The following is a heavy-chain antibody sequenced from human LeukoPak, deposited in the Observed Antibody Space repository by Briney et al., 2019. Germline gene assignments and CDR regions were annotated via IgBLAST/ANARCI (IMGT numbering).Heavy chain of an antibody. Sequence: GRSLRLSCAASGSTFSSYGMHWVRQAPGKGLEWVAVISYDGSNKYYADSVKGRFTISRDNSKNTLYLQMNSLRAEDTAVYYCAKDRRFWSGYYPDYWGQGTLVTVSS. J-gene: IGHJ4*02. CDR2: ISYDGSNK. D-gene: IGHD3-3*01. CDR3: AKDRRFWSGYYPDY. V-gene: IGHV3-30*18. CDR1: GSTFSSYG.